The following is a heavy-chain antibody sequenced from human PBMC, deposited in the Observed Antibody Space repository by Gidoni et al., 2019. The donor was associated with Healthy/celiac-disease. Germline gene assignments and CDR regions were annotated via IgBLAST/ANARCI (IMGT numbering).Heavy chain of an antibody. CDR3: AKLPGVVVTATLGDAFDI. J-gene: IGHJ3*02. CDR1: GFTFSSYG. V-gene: IGHV3-30*18. Sequence: QVQLVESGGGVVQPGRSLRLSCAASGFTFSSYGVHWVRQAPGKGLEWVAVISYDGSNKYYADSVKGRFTISRDNSKNTLYLQMNSLRAEDTAVYYCAKLPGVVVTATLGDAFDIWGQGTMVTVSS. D-gene: IGHD2-21*02. CDR2: ISYDGSNK.